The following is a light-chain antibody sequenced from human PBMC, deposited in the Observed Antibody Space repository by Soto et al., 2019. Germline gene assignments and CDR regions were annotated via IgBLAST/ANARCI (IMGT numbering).Light chain of an antibody. CDR1: QGISSY. J-gene: IGKJ2*01. V-gene: IGKV1-9*01. CDR2: AAS. Sequence: DIRLTQSPSFLSASVGDRVTITCRASQGISSYLAWYQQKPGKAPKLLIYAASTLQSGVPSRFSGSGSGTEFTLTISSLQPEDFATYYCQQLNSYPPMYTFGQGTKLEIK. CDR3: QQLNSYPPMYT.